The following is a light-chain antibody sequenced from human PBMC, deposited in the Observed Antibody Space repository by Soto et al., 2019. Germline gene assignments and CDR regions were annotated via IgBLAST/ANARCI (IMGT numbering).Light chain of an antibody. Sequence: EIQMTQSPASLSTSVGDRVTITCRASQSISSYLNWYQQKPGKAPKLLIYAASSLQSGVPSRFSGSGSGTDFTLTISSLQPEDFATYYCHQSYSTPSTFGGGTKVEIK. CDR3: HQSYSTPST. V-gene: IGKV1-39*01. CDR2: AAS. J-gene: IGKJ4*01. CDR1: QSISSY.